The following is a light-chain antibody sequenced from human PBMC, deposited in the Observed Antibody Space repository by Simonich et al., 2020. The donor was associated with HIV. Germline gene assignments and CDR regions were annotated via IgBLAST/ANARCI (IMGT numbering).Light chain of an antibody. Sequence: EIVLTQSPATLSLSPGERATLSCRASQSVTSYLAWYQHKPGQAPRLLIYGASTRATGIPARFSGSGSGTDFTLTISSLQSEDFAVYYCQQYNNWPWTFGQGTKVEIK. CDR2: GAS. CDR3: QQYNNWPWT. J-gene: IGKJ1*01. CDR1: QSVTSY. V-gene: IGKV3-15*01.